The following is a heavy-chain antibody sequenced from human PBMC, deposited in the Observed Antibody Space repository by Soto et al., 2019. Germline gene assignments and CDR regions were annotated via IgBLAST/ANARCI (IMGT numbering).Heavy chain of an antibody. CDR1: GYTFTGYY. J-gene: IGHJ4*02. CDR2: ISPNSGGT. V-gene: IGHV1-2*02. Sequence: QVQLVQSGAEVKKSGASVKVSCKASGYTFTGYYIHWVRQAPGQGPEWMGEISPNSGGTKYAQRFQGRVTMTRHTSITTVYKELSNLSPDDTAVYYCGKGRSGDVGVFYWGQGTLVTVYS. D-gene: IGHD1-26*01. CDR3: GKGRSGDVGVFY.